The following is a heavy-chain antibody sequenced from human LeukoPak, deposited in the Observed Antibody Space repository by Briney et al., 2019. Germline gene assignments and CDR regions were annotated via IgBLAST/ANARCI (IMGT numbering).Heavy chain of an antibody. V-gene: IGHV3-23*01. CDR3: AKEGSLLWFGEYAPASFDY. D-gene: IGHD3-10*01. CDR1: GFMFSSYY. CDR2: ISGSGGST. J-gene: IGHJ4*02. Sequence: GGSLRLSCVASGFMFSSYYMHWVRQAPGKGLEWVSAISGSGGSTYYADTVKGRFTISRDNSKNTLYLQMNSLRAEDTAVYYCAKEGSLLWFGEYAPASFDYWGQGTLVTVSS.